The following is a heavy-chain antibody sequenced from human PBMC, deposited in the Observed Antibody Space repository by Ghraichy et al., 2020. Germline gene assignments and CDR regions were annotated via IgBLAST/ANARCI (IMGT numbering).Heavy chain of an antibody. J-gene: IGHJ4*02. D-gene: IGHD7-27*01. V-gene: IGHV1-2*06. Sequence: ASVKVSCKASGYTFTGYYMHWVRQAPGQGLEWMGRINPNSGGTNYAQKFQGRVTMTRDTSISTAYMELSRLRSDDTAVYYCARDKGTGDRPIDWGQGTLVTVSS. CDR2: INPNSGGT. CDR1: GYTFTGYY. CDR3: ARDKGTGDRPID.